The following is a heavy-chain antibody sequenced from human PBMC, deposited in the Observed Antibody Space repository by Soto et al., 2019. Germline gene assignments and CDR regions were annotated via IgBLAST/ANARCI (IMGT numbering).Heavy chain of an antibody. CDR1: GGSISSSSYY. CDR2: IYYSGST. Sequence: QLQLQESGPGLVKPSETLSLTCTVSGGSISSSSYYWGWIRQPPGKGLEWIGSIYYSGSTYYNPSLKSRVTISVDTSKNQFSLKLSSVTAADTAVYYCARHGLLWFGELKGWFDPWGQRTLVTVSS. J-gene: IGHJ5*02. D-gene: IGHD3-10*01. CDR3: ARHGLLWFGELKGWFDP. V-gene: IGHV4-39*01.